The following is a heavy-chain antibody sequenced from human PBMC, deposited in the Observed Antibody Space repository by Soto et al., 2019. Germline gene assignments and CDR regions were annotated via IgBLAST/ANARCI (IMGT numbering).Heavy chain of an antibody. CDR3: ARRGYCTNGVCYYGMDV. V-gene: IGHV1-18*01. CDR2: ISASSGHT. Sequence: VASVKVSCKASGYTFTSYGISWVRQAPGQGLEWMGWISASSGHTNYAQELQGRVTMTTDTSTSTAYMELRSLRSDDTAVYYCARRGYCTNGVCYYGMDVWGQGTTVTVSS. J-gene: IGHJ6*02. D-gene: IGHD2-8*01. CDR1: GYTFTSYG.